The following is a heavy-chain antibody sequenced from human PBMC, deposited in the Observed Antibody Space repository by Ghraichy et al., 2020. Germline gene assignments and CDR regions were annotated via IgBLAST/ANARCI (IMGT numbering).Heavy chain of an antibody. D-gene: IGHD6-19*01. CDR2: IYYSGST. V-gene: IGHV4-39*01. Sequence: SETLSLTCTVSGGSISSSSYYWGWIRQPPGKGLEWIGSIYYSGSTYYNPSLKSRVTISVDTSKNQFSLKLSSVTAADTAVYYCARHVIGGWLVRFDYWGQGTLVTVSS. CDR1: GGSISSSSYY. J-gene: IGHJ4*02. CDR3: ARHVIGGWLVRFDY.